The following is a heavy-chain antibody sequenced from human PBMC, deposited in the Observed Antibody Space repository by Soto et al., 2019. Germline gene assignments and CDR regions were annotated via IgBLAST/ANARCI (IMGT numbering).Heavy chain of an antibody. J-gene: IGHJ4*02. D-gene: IGHD6-19*01. CDR2: IYYSGST. CDR3: ARGRGSGWHFDY. V-gene: IGHV4-59*01. Sequence: PSETLSVTSTVSGGYIGRYYWSWIRQQPGKGLEWIGYIYYSGSTNYNPSLKSRVTISVDTSKNQFSLKLSSVTAADTAVYYCARGRGSGWHFDYWGQGTLVTVSS. CDR1: GGYIGRYY.